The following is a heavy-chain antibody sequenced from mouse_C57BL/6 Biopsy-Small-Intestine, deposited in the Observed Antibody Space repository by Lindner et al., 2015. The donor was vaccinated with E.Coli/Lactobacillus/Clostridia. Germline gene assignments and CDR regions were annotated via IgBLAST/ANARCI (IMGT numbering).Heavy chain of an antibody. CDR2: FDPEDGET. V-gene: IGHV1-18*01. CDR3: ATGVRLVYYYYGMDV. D-gene: IGHD1-1*01. J-gene: IGHJ1*01. Sequence: VKVSCKVSGYTLTELSMHRVRQAPGKGLEWMGGFDPEDGETIYAQKFQGRVTMTEDTSTDTAYMELSSLRSEDTAVYYCATGVRLVYYYYGMDVWGQGTTVTVSS. CDR1: GYTLTELS.